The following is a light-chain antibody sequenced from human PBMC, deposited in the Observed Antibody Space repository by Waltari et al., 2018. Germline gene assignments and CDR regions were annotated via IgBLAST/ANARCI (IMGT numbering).Light chain of an antibody. V-gene: IGLV7-46*01. J-gene: IGLJ2*01. CDR2: DTN. CDR1: TGAVTSGHY. Sequence: QAVVTQEPSLTVSPGGTVTPPCGPSTGAVTSGHYPYWFKPAPGQGPRALIYDTNNKFSWTPARFSGSLLGGKAALTLSCAQPEDEAVYYCQSYDSRLSVVVFGGGTKLTVL. CDR3: QSYDSRLSVVV.